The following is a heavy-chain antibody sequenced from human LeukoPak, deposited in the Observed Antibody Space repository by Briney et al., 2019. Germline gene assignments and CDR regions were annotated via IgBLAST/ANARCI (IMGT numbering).Heavy chain of an antibody. V-gene: IGHV3-11*04. J-gene: IGHJ4*02. CDR3: AREWVGGVIVPSKY. Sequence: GSLRLSCAAPGFTFSDYYKSLIRQGPGEGLEWASFISSSGSTIYYADSVKGRFTISRDNAKNSLYLQMNSLRAEDTAVYYCAREWVGGVIVPSKYWGQGTLVTVSS. CDR2: ISSSGSTI. CDR1: GFTFSDYY. D-gene: IGHD3-16*02.